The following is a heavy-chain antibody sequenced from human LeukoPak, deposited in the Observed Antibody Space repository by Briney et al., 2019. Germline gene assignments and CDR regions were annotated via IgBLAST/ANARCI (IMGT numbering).Heavy chain of an antibody. CDR2: ISAYNGNT. CDR3: ARGHLRFLEWLFLFDY. D-gene: IGHD3-3*01. CDR1: GYTFTSYG. J-gene: IGHJ4*02. Sequence: ASVKVSCKASGYTFTSYGTSWVRQAPGQGLEWMGWISAYNGNTNYAQKLQGRVTMTTDTSTSTAYMELRSLRSDDTAVYYYARGHLRFLEWLFLFDYWGQGTLVTVSS. V-gene: IGHV1-18*01.